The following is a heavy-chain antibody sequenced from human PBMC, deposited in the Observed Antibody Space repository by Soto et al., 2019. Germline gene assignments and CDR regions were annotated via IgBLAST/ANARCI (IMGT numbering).Heavy chain of an antibody. D-gene: IGHD3-22*01. CDR3: ARGDYFDRRFDY. CDR2: IKQDESEK. Sequence: ESGGGLAQPGGSLRVSCATSGFTFSSYWMSWVRQPPGKGLEWVATIKQDESEKYYVDSVKGRFTVSRDNAKNSLYLQMNTLRAEDTAFYYCARGDYFDRRFDYWGQGALVTVSS. CDR1: GFTFSSYW. V-gene: IGHV3-7*03. J-gene: IGHJ4*02.